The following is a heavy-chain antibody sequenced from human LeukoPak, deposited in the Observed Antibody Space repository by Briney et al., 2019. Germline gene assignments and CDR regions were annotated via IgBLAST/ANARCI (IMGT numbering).Heavy chain of an antibody. CDR2: IWYDGSNK. D-gene: IGHD2-2*01. CDR1: GFTFSSYG. Sequence: GRSLRLSCAASGFTFSSYGMHWVRQAPGKGLEWVAVIWYDGSNKYYADSVKGRFTISRDNSKNTLYLQMNSLRAEDTAVYYCAKAYCSSTSCPFDPWGQGTLVTVSS. CDR3: AKAYCSSTSCPFDP. J-gene: IGHJ5*02. V-gene: IGHV3-33*06.